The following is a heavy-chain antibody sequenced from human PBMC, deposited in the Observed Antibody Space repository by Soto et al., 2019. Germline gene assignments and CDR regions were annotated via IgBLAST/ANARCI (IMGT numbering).Heavy chain of an antibody. V-gene: IGHV4-59*01. CDR3: ARALYSSGWYGV. D-gene: IGHD6-19*01. CDR1: GGSISSYY. J-gene: IGHJ4*02. CDR2: IYYSGST. Sequence: SETLSLTCTVSGGSISSYYWSWIRQPPGKGLEWIGYIYYSGSTNYNPSLKSRVTISVDTSKNQFSLKLSSVTAADTAVYYCARALYSSGWYGVWGQGTLVTVSS.